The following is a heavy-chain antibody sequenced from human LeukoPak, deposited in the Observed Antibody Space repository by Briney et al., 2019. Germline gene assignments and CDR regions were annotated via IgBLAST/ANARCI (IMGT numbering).Heavy chain of an antibody. CDR1: GGSISSGTYY. CDR3: ARTTAKASTPYFDY. J-gene: IGHJ4*02. D-gene: IGHD4-11*01. CDR2: IYTSGST. Sequence: PSETPSLTCTVSGGSISSGTYYWSWIRQPAGKGLEWIGRIYTSGSTNYNPSLKTRVTISLDTSKNQFSLIVSSVTAADTAVYYCARTTAKASTPYFDYWGQGTLVTVSS. V-gene: IGHV4-61*02.